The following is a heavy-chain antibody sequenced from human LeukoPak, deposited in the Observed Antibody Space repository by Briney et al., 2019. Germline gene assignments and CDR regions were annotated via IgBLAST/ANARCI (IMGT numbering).Heavy chain of an antibody. CDR1: GGPLSCYH. V-gene: IGHV4-4*07. CDR3: ARVVTIFGVVRPDYYYMDV. D-gene: IGHD3-3*01. Sequence: SETLSLTCTVSGGPLSCYHWSWIRQPAGKGLEWIGRNYTSESTNYNPSLKSRVTMSVDTSKSQFSLKLSSVTAADTAVYYCARVVTIFGVVRPDYYYMDVWGKGTTGTVSS. CDR2: NYTSEST. J-gene: IGHJ6*03.